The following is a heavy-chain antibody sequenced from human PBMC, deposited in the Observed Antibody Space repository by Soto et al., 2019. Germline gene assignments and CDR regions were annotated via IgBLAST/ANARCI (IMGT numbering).Heavy chain of an antibody. D-gene: IGHD5-18*01. CDR3: ARGTAMVNPEDY. CDR1: GGYISSGGYY. CDR2: IYYSGST. V-gene: IGHV4-31*03. Sequence: QVQLQESGPGLVKPSQTLSLTCTVSGGYISSGGYYWSWIRQHPGKGLEWIAYIYYSGSTYYNPSLKSRVTISVDTSKNQFALKLSSVTAADTAVYYCARGTAMVNPEDYWGQGTLVTVSS. J-gene: IGHJ4*02.